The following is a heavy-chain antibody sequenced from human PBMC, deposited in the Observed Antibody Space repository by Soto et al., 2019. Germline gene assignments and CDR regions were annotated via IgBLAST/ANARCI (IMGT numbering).Heavy chain of an antibody. D-gene: IGHD1-26*01. J-gene: IGHJ6*02. CDR1: GFTFSSYA. Sequence: PGGSLRLSCAASGFTFSSYAMSWVRQAPGKGPEWVSAISGSGGSTYYADSVKGRFTISRDNSKNTLYLQMNSLRAEDTAVYYCAKAYLHYYGMDVWGQGTTVTVSS. CDR2: ISGSGGST. CDR3: AKAYLHYYGMDV. V-gene: IGHV3-23*01.